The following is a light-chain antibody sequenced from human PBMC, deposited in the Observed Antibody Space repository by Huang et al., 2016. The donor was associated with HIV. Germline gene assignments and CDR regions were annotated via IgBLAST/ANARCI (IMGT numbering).Light chain of an antibody. V-gene: IGKV1-39*01. CDR2: AAS. J-gene: IGKJ1*01. CDR3: QQSSSTPWT. Sequence: DIQMTQSPSSVSASVGDRVVISCRASQSISGDLNWYQQSPGKPPNLLIYAASSVQGGVPSRFIGSESGTYFTLTITNLQPEDSATYYCQQSSSTPWTFGPGTKVEVK. CDR1: QSISGD.